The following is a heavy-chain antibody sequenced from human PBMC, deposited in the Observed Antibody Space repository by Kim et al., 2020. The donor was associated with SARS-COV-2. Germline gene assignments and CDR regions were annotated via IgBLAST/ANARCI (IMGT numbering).Heavy chain of an antibody. D-gene: IGHD3-16*01. CDR2: INAGNGNT. CDR1: GYTFTSYA. Sequence: ASVKVSCKASGYTFTSYAMHWVRQAPGQRLEWMGWINAGNGNTKYSQKFQGRVTITRHTSASTAYMELSSLRSEDTAVYYCARVDVDVWGSSTFDYWGQGTLVTVSS. J-gene: IGHJ4*02. CDR3: ARVDVDVWGSSTFDY. V-gene: IGHV1-3*01.